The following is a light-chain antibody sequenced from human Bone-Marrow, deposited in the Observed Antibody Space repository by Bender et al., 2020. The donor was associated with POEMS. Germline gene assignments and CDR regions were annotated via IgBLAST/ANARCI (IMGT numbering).Light chain of an antibody. J-gene: IGLJ3*02. CDR2: SSH. Sequence: QSVLTQPPSASGTPGQRVTISCSGGSSNIGAHAVNWYQHLPGTAPKLLIYSSHRRPSEVPDRFSGSRSGTSASLAISGLQSEDEGDYYCATRDATLSGVLFGGGTKLTVL. CDR1: SSNIGAHA. V-gene: IGLV1-44*01. CDR3: ATRDATLSGVL.